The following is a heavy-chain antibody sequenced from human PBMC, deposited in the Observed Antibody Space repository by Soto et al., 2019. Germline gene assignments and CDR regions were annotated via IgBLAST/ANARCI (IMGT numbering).Heavy chain of an antibody. CDR1: GFTFSSYG. CDR3: AKEPRPEGAFDI. J-gene: IGHJ3*02. CDR2: ISYDGSNK. V-gene: IGHV3-30*18. Sequence: GGSLRLSCAASGFTFSSYGMHWVRQAPGKGLEWVAVISYDGSNKYYADSVKGRFTISRDNSRNTLYLQMNSLRAEDTAVYYCAKEPRPEGAFDIWGQGTMVTVSS.